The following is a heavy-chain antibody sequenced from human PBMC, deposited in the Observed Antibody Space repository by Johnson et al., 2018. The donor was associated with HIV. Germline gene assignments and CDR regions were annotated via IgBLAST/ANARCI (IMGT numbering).Heavy chain of an antibody. V-gene: IGHV3-9*01. CDR3: AKDLEGFMVQGQPMGLHAFDI. D-gene: IGHD3-10*01. J-gene: IGHJ3*02. Sequence: VQLVESGGGLVQPGRSLRLSCAASGFTFDDYAMHWVRQAPGKGLEWVSGLSWNSGRIGYAGSVKGRFPLSRDNAKNSLYWQMNSLRAEDTALYYCAKDLEGFMVQGQPMGLHAFDIWGQGTMVTVSS. CDR2: LSWNSGRI. CDR1: GFTFDDYA.